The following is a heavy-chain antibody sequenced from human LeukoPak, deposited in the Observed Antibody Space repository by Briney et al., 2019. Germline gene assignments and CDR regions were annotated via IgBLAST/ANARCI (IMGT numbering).Heavy chain of an antibody. D-gene: IGHD2-8*02. CDR2: INPGSGGT. CDR1: GYTFTDYY. CDR3: ATWSADDY. Sequence: ASVKVSCKASGYTFTDYYMNWVRQAPGQGLEWMGWINPGSGGTNCAHKFQGRLTMTWDTSISTAYMDLIRLGSDDTAVYYCATWSADDYWGQGTLVTASS. J-gene: IGHJ4*02. V-gene: IGHV1-2*02.